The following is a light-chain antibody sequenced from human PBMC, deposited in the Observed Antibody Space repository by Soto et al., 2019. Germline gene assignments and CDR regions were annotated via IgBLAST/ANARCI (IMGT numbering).Light chain of an antibody. Sequence: QSALTQPRSVSGSPGQSVTISCTGTSSDIGGYNYVSWYQQHPGKAPQLMIYTVTKRPSGVPDRFSGSKSDNTASLTISGLQADDDADYYCCSYAGSSSYVFGTGTKLTVL. CDR3: CSYAGSSSYV. J-gene: IGLJ1*01. CDR1: SSDIGGYNY. CDR2: TVT. V-gene: IGLV2-11*01.